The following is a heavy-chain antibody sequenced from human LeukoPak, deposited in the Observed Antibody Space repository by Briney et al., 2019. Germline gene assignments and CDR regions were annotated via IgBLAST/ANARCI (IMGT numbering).Heavy chain of an antibody. D-gene: IGHD3-10*01. CDR3: ASRIGGYNYYFGMDV. V-gene: IGHV4-34*01. J-gene: IGHJ6*02. CDR2: INESGST. CDR1: GGPFDHYY. Sequence: PSETLSLTCTVHGGPFDHYYWTWIRQSPGMGLEWIGEINESGSTNYDPSLQSRVTISVDTSKNHLFLKMTSVTAADTAVYYCASRIGGYNYYFGMDVWGQGTTVTVSS.